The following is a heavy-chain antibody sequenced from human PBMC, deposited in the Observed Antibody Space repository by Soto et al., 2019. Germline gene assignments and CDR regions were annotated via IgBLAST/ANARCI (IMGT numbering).Heavy chain of an antibody. CDR3: VRDDRWAFDF. J-gene: IGHJ3*01. Sequence: EVHLVESGGGLVQPGGSLRVSCAASGFTFSNYAMNWVRQAPGKGLEWVSYISIGSGSIFYADSVKGRFTISRDDAKNSLDPQMNTLRDEDTAVYYCVRDDRWAFDFWGQGTMVTVSS. D-gene: IGHD3-22*01. V-gene: IGHV3-48*02. CDR2: ISIGSGSI. CDR1: GFTFSNYA.